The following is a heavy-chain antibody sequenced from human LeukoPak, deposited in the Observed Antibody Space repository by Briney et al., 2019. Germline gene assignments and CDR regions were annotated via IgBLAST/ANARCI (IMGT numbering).Heavy chain of an antibody. V-gene: IGHV3-13*01. CDR3: ARVQGLDFRWYFDL. CDR2: IGTAGDT. CDR1: GFTFSSYD. Sequence: GGSLRLSCAASGFTFSSYDMHWVRQATGKGLEWVSAIGTAGDTYYPGSVKGRFTISRENAKNSLYLQMNSLRAGDTAVYYCARVQGLDFRWYFDLWGRGTLVTVSP. J-gene: IGHJ2*01.